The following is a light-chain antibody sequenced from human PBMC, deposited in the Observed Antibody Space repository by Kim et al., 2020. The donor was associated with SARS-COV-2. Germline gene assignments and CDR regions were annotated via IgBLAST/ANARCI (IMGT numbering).Light chain of an antibody. Sequence: GPRVTLSCSGSSSNIGSKYVYWYQQLPGTAPKLLIYRNNQRASGVPDRFSGSKSGTSASLAISGLRSEDEADYYCAAWDDSLSGWVFGGGTKVTVL. CDR2: RNN. V-gene: IGLV1-47*01. J-gene: IGLJ3*02. CDR3: AAWDDSLSGWV. CDR1: SSNIGSKY.